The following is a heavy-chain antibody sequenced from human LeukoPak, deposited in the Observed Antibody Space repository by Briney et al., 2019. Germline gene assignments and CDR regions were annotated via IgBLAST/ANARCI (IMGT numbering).Heavy chain of an antibody. V-gene: IGHV3-48*04. D-gene: IGHD2-8*02. CDR3: ARDTLWSFDA. CDR2: ITNSGSTI. J-gene: IGHJ4*02. Sequence: GWSLRLSCAASGFTFSSYSMNWVRQAPGKGLEWVSYITNSGSTIYYSDSFMGRFTISRDNAKNSLYLQMSSLRAEDTAVYYCARDTLWSFDAWGQGTLVTVSS. CDR1: GFTFSSYS.